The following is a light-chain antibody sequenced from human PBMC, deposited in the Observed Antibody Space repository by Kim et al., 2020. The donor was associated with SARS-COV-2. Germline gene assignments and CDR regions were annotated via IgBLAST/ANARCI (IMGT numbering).Light chain of an antibody. V-gene: IGLV2-23*02. J-gene: IGLJ3*02. CDR3: CPYAGSNTWV. CDR2: EVT. CDR1: SSDIGAYNL. Sequence: QSVLTQPASVCGSPGQSITISCTGTSSDIGAYNLVSWYQQHPGKAPKLIIYEVTNRPSGVSDRFSGSKSGNTASLTISGLQAEDEADYYCCPYAGSNTWVFGGGTQLTVL.